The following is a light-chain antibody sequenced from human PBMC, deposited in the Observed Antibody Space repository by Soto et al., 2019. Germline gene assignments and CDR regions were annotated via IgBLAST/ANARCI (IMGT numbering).Light chain of an antibody. V-gene: IGKV3-20*01. Sequence: EVVMTQSPANLSVSPGVGASLSCGASQSISSSFLAWYQQKPGQAPRLLIYGASSRATGIPDRFSGTGSETDFTLTISRLEPEDFAVYYCQQYDNSPITFGQGTRLEIK. CDR2: GAS. CDR3: QQYDNSPIT. CDR1: QSISSSF. J-gene: IGKJ5*01.